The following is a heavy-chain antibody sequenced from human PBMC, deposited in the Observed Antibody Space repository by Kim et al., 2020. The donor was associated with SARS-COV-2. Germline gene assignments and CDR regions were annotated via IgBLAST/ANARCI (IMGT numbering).Heavy chain of an antibody. D-gene: IGHD5-12*01. V-gene: IGHV3-30*01. J-gene: IGHJ4*02. Sequence: KGRFTISRDNSKNTLYLQMNSLRAEDTAVYYCARDQGWPAVDIVATTLEYWGQGTLVTVSS. CDR3: ARDQGWPAVDIVATTLEY.